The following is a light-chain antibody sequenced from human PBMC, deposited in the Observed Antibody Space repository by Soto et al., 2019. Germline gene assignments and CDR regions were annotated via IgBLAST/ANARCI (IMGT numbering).Light chain of an antibody. Sequence: QSALTQPASVSGSPGQSIAISCTGSSSDVGFYKYVSWYQQHPGKVPKLIIYEVTNRPSGVSNRFSGSKSGNTASLTISGLQAEDEADYYCRSYTSSSTLDVVFGGGTKLTVL. CDR2: EVT. V-gene: IGLV2-14*01. J-gene: IGLJ2*01. CDR1: SSDVGFYKY. CDR3: RSYTSSSTLDVV.